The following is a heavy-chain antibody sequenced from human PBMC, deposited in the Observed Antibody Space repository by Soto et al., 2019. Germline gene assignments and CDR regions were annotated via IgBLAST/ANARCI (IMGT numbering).Heavy chain of an antibody. CDR3: GVGMLYTDFDY. Sequence: ASVKVSCKASGYTFTSYDINWVRQATGQGLEWMGWMNPNSGNTGYAQKFQGRITMTRNTSISTAYMELSSLRSEDTAVYYCGVGMLYTDFDYWGQGTLVTVSS. CDR2: MNPNSGNT. CDR1: GYTFTSYD. V-gene: IGHV1-8*01. D-gene: IGHD2-8*01. J-gene: IGHJ4*02.